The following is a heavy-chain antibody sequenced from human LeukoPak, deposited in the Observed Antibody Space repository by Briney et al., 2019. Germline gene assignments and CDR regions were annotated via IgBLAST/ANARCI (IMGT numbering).Heavy chain of an antibody. V-gene: IGHV1-69*04. CDR3: ARDTGYSYGHDHDY. Sequence: GASVKVSCKASGGTFSSYAISWVRQAPGQGLEWMGRIIPILGIANYAQKFQGRVTITADKSTSTAYMELSSLRSEDTAVYYCARDTGYSYGHDHDYRGQGTLVTVSS. CDR2: IIPILGIA. D-gene: IGHD5-18*01. CDR1: GGTFSSYA. J-gene: IGHJ4*02.